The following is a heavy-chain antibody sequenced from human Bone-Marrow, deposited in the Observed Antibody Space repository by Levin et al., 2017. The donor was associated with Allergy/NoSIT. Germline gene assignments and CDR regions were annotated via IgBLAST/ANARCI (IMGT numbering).Heavy chain of an antibody. D-gene: IGHD3-3*01. J-gene: IGHJ3*02. CDR2: IYYRGNT. Sequence: SETLSLTCTVSGGSISSYYWSWIRQPPGKGLEWIGYIYYRGNTNYNPSLKRRVTISVDMSKNQFSLNLNSVTAAATAVYYCTRAGERIAIFGVEHDAFDIWGQGTMVTVSS. V-gene: IGHV4-59*01. CDR1: GGSISSYY. CDR3: TRAGERIAIFGVEHDAFDI.